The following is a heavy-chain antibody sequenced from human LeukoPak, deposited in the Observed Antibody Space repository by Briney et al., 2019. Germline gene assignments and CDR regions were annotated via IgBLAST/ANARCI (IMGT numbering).Heavy chain of an antibody. V-gene: IGHV4-30-2*01. J-gene: IGHJ6*04. CDR2: IYHSGST. D-gene: IGHD2-2*01. CDR1: GGSISSGGYS. CDR3: ARVRGVVVLAAMSDYGMDV. Sequence: SQTLSLTCAVSGGSISSGGYSWSWIRQPPGKGLEWIGYIYHSGSTYYNPSLKSRVTISVDRSNDQFSLKLSSVTAADTAVYYCARVRGVVVLAAMSDYGMDVWGKGTTVTVSS.